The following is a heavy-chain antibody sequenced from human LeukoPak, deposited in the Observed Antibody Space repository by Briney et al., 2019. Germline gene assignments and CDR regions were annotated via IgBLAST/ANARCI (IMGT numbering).Heavy chain of an antibody. Sequence: SETLSLTCTVSGGSISSYYWSWLRQPPGKGLEWIGYLFHSGTRRYNPSLKSRVTISADTTKNQFFLSLNSTTAADTAVYYCARRRGWKQQVVYFDYWGQGTLATVSS. J-gene: IGHJ4*02. V-gene: IGHV4-59*08. CDR3: ARRRGWKQQVVYFDY. CDR2: LFHSGTR. CDR1: GGSISSYY. D-gene: IGHD6-13*01.